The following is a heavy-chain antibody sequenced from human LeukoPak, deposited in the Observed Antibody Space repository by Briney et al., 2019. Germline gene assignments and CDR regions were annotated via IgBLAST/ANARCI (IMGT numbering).Heavy chain of an antibody. D-gene: IGHD4-17*01. CDR3: ARAGGSTVSHSDY. V-gene: IGHV3-21*01. CDR2: ISSSTSYI. CDR1: GFTFSSYS. J-gene: IGHJ4*02. Sequence: NPGGSLRLSCAASGFTFSSYSMNWIRQAPGKGLEWVSSISSSTSYIYYADSVKGRFTISKDNAKNSLYLRMNSLRAEDTAVYYCARAGGSTVSHSDYWGQGTLVTVYS.